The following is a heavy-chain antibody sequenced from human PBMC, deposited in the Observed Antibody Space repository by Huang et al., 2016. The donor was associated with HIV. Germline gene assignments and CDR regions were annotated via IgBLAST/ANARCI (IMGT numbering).Heavy chain of an antibody. D-gene: IGHD6-19*01. Sequence: EVKLLESGGGLVQPGGSLRLSCAASGFSFSSYTMTWVRQAPGKGRDGVSSIRGSDNTTFYADAVKGRFTISRDNSKNTLYLQMKSRRVDDTAVYYCAKDRVAGTGHCFDPWGQGTLVTASS. J-gene: IGHJ5*02. CDR3: AKDRVAGTGHCFDP. CDR2: IRGSDNTT. CDR1: GFSFSSYT. V-gene: IGHV3-23*01.